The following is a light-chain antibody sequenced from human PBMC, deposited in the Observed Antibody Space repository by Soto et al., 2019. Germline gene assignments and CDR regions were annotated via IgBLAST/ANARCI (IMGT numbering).Light chain of an antibody. J-gene: IGKJ2*01. CDR3: QQRINT. V-gene: IGKV3-11*01. Sequence: EIVLTQSPATLSLSPGERATLSCRASQSVSGYLAWYQQKPGQAPRLLIYDAANRATGIPARLSESGSATDLPLAISRREPEDCAVYYWQQRINTFGQGTKLEIK. CDR1: QSVSGY. CDR2: DAA.